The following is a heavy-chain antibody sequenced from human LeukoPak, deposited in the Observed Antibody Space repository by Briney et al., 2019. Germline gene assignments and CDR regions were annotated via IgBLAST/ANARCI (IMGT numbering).Heavy chain of an antibody. J-gene: IGHJ4*02. CDR3: ARFEVNHEDSSSFYYFDY. D-gene: IGHD3-22*01. Sequence: GESLKISCRVSGYAFASYWIGWVRQVPGKGLEWMGIIYPDDSDTKYSPSFQGQVTFSADKSINTAYLQWSSLKASDTATYYCARFEVNHEDSSSFYYFDYWSQGTLVTVSS. CDR1: GYAFASYW. V-gene: IGHV5-51*01. CDR2: IYPDDSDT.